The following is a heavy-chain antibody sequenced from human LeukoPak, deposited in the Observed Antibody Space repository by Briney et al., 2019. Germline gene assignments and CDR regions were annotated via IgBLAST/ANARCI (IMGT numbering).Heavy chain of an antibody. CDR1: GFTFSSYS. CDR2: IISSSSSI. J-gene: IGHJ4*02. Sequence: PGGSLRLSCAASGFTFSSYSMNWVRQAPGKGLEWVSSIISSSSSIYYADSVKGRFTISRDSAKNSLFLQMNSLRAEDTAVHYCAKGFYSDVSYWGQGTLVTVSS. CDR3: AKGFYSDVSY. V-gene: IGHV3-21*01. D-gene: IGHD3-16*01.